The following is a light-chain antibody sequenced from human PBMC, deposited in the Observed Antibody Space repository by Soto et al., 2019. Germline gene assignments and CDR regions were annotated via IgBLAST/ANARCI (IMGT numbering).Light chain of an antibody. CDR2: GAS. J-gene: IGKJ5*01. V-gene: IGKV3-15*01. CDR3: QQYHKWPPVT. Sequence: EIIVTKSPATLSVSRVESATLSWRASQSVSSILAWYQQKPGQAPRLLIYGASSRATGIAARFIGGGSGTEFTLTITYLQSEDTAVYYCQQYHKWPPVTFGQGTRLEI. CDR1: QSVSSI.